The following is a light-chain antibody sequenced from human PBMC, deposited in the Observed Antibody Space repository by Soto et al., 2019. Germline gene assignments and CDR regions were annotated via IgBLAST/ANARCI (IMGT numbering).Light chain of an antibody. Sequence: QSVLTQPASVSGSPGQSITFSCTGTSNDVGNYNLVSWYQQHPGKAPKLIIYEGSKRPSGVSRRFSGSKSGNTASLTISGLQAEDEADYYCSSDAGNYNYVFGTGTKLTVL. V-gene: IGLV2-23*01. CDR3: SSDAGNYNYV. J-gene: IGLJ1*01. CDR1: SNDVGNYNL. CDR2: EGS.